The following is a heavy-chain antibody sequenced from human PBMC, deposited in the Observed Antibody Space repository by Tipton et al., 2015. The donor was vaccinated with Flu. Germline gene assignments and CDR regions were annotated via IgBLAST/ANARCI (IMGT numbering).Heavy chain of an antibody. J-gene: IGHJ3*02. D-gene: IGHD3-22*01. V-gene: IGHV4-61*02. Sequence: TLSLTCTVSGGSISSGSYYGSWIRQPAGKGLEWIGRIYTSGSTNYNPSLKSRVTISVDTSKNQFSLKLSSVTAADTAVYYCAREGFDSSGYRAGDAFDIWGQETMVTVSS. CDR3: AREGFDSSGYRAGDAFDI. CDR2: IYTSGST. CDR1: GGSISSGSYY.